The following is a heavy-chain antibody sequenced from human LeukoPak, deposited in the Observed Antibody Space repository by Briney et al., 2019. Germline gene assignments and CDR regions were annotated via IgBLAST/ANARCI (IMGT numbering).Heavy chain of an antibody. D-gene: IGHD6-13*01. CDR2: MNPNSGNT. V-gene: IGHV1-8*01. J-gene: IGHJ4*02. CDR1: GYTFTSYD. Sequence: GASVKVSCKASGYTFTSYDINWVRQATGQGLEWMGWMNPNSGNTGYAQKFQGRVTMTRNTSISTAYMEPSSLRSEDTAVYYCASASGYSSSWYLYFDYWGQGTLVTVSS. CDR3: ASASGYSSSWYLYFDY.